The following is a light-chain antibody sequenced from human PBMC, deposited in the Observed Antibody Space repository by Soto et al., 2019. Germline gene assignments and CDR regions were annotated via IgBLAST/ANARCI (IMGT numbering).Light chain of an antibody. CDR1: QDIRKD. CDR3: LQNYNYPRT. J-gene: IGKJ1*01. CDR2: GAS. Sequence: AIQMTQSPSSLSASVGDRVTITCRASQDIRKDLGWYQQKPGKAPRLLIYGASSLQSGVPSRFSGSGSGTDFTLTISSLQPEDFATYYCLQNYNYPRTFGQGTKVEIK. V-gene: IGKV1-6*01.